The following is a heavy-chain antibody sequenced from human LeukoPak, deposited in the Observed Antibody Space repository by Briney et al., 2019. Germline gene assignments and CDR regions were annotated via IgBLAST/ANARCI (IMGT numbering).Heavy chain of an antibody. CDR2: INPNSGGT. J-gene: IGHJ3*02. CDR1: GYTFTGYY. V-gene: IGHV1-2*06. CDR3: ARAYWDYDFWSGYSNDAFDI. D-gene: IGHD3-3*01. Sequence: ASVKVSCKASGYTFTGYYMHLVRQAPGQGLEWMGRINPNSGGTNYAQKFQGRVTMTRDTSISTAYMELSRLRSDDTAVYYCARAYWDYDFWSGYSNDAFDIWGQGTMVTVSS.